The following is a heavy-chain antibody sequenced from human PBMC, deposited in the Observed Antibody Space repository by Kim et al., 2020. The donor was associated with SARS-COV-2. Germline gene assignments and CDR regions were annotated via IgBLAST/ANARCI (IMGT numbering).Heavy chain of an antibody. CDR2: IKQDGSEK. Sequence: GGSLRLSCAASGFTFSSYWMSWVRQAPGKGLEWVANIKQDGSEKYYVDSVKGRFTISRDNAKNSLYLQMNSLRAEDTAVYYCARMEGPIWFGELLSSAEYFDYWGQGTLVTVSS. V-gene: IGHV3-7*01. D-gene: IGHD3-10*01. CDR3: ARMEGPIWFGELLSSAEYFDY. J-gene: IGHJ4*02. CDR1: GFTFSSYW.